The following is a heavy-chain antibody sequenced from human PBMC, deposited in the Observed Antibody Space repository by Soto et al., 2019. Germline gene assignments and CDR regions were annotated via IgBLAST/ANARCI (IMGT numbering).Heavy chain of an antibody. V-gene: IGHV3-23*01. CDR3: AKDHGEWELLRADYYYYGMDV. CDR1: GFTFSSYA. J-gene: IGHJ6*02. D-gene: IGHD1-26*01. CDR2: ISGSGGST. Sequence: GGSLRLSCAASGFTFSSYAMSWVRQAPGKGLEWVSAISGSGGSTYYADSVKGRFTISRDNSKNTLYLQMNSLRAEDTAVYYCAKDHGEWELLRADYYYYGMDVWGQGTTVTVSS.